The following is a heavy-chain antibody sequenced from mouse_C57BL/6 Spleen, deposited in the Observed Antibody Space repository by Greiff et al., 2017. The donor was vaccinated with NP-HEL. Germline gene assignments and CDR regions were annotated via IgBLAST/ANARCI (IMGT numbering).Heavy chain of an antibody. CDR2: IYYSGTI. Sequence: EVQGVESGPGLVKPSQTVFLTCTVTGISITTGNYRWSWIRQFPGNKLEWIGYIYYSGTITYNPSLTSRTTITRDTPKNQFFLEMNSVTAEDTATYYCARGENYDEWYFDVWGTGTTVTVSS. CDR3: ARGENYDEWYFDV. J-gene: IGHJ1*03. D-gene: IGHD2-4*01. CDR1: GISITTGNYR. V-gene: IGHV3-5*01.